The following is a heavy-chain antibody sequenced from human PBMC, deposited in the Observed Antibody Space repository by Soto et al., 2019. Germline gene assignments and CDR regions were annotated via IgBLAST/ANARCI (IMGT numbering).Heavy chain of an antibody. CDR1: GGTFSSYA. V-gene: IGHV1-69*13. CDR3: ARLCYLIGDYYYGMDV. D-gene: IGHD2-15*01. J-gene: IGHJ6*02. Sequence: SVTVSCKASGGTFSSYAISWVRQAPGQGLEWMGGIIPIFGTANYAQKFQGRVTITADESTSTAYMELSSLRSEDTAVYYCARLCYLIGDYYYGMDVWAQGTTVTVS. CDR2: IIPIFGTA.